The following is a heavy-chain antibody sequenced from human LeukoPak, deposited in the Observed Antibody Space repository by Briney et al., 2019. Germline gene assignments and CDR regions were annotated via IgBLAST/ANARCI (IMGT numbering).Heavy chain of an antibody. CDR3: ARDMTYCGGDCYNLFDY. J-gene: IGHJ4*02. V-gene: IGHV3-7*01. CDR2: IKQDGSEK. CDR1: GFTFSSYW. Sequence: GGSLRLSCAASGFTFSSYWMSWVRQAPGKGLEWVANIKQDGSEKYYVDSVKGRFTISRDNAKNSLYLQMNSLRAEDTAVYYCARDMTYCGGDCYNLFDYWGQGTLVTVSS. D-gene: IGHD2-21*02.